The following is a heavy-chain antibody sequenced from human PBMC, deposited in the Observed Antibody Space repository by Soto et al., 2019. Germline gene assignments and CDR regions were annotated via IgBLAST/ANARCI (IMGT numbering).Heavy chain of an antibody. CDR3: VSQMVYARGDYYGMDV. Sequence: SETLSLTCTVSGASISSGDYYWSWIRQPPGKGLEWIGYIYYTGSTYYNPSLKSRVTISVDTSKNQFSLKLSSVTAADTAVYYCVSQMVYARGDYYGMDVWGQGTTVTVSS. CDR1: GASISSGDYY. V-gene: IGHV4-30-4*01. J-gene: IGHJ6*02. D-gene: IGHD2-8*01. CDR2: IYYTGST.